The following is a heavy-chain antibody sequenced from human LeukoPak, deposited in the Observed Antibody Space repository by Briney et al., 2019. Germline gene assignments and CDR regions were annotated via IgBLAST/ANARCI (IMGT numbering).Heavy chain of an antibody. J-gene: IGHJ5*02. D-gene: IGHD4-17*01. CDR3: ARHLTDYGDYAWFDP. CDR2: IYPGDSNT. CDR1: GYTFTSYW. Sequence: GESLKISCKGSGYTFTSYWIAWVRQMPGKGLEWMGIIYPGDSNTRYSPSFQGQVTISADKSISTAYLQWSSLKASDTAIYYCARHLTDYGDYAWFDPWGQGTLVTVSS. V-gene: IGHV5-51*01.